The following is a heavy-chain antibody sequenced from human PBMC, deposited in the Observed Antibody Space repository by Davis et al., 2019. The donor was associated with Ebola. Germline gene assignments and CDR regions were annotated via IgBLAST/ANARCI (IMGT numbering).Heavy chain of an antibody. Sequence: GESLKISCAASGFTVSSNYMSWVRQAPGKGLEWVSVIYSGGSTYYADSVKGRFTISRDNSKNTLYLQMNSLRAEDTAVYYCAKASDIVVVPAGVYFDYWGQGTLVTVSS. CDR1: GFTVSSNY. CDR3: AKASDIVVVPAGVYFDY. V-gene: IGHV3-53*01. J-gene: IGHJ4*02. CDR2: IYSGGST. D-gene: IGHD2-2*01.